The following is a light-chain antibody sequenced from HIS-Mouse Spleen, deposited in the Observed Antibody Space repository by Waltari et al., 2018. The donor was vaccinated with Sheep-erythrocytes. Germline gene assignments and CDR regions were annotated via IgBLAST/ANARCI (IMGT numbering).Light chain of an antibody. CDR1: SSDVGGYYY. CDR3: CSYAGSYTWV. V-gene: IGLV2-11*01. CDR2: DVS. J-gene: IGLJ3*02. Sequence: QSALTPPRSVSGSPGHSVTISCTGPSSDVGGYYYVSWYQQHPDKAPNLTIYDVSKRPSGVPDRFSGSKSGNTASLTISGLQAEDEADYYCCSYAGSYTWVFGGGTKLTVL.